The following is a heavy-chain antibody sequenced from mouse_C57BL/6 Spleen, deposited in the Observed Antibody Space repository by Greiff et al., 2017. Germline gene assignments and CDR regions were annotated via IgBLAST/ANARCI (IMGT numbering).Heavy chain of an antibody. J-gene: IGHJ4*01. D-gene: IGHD2-3*01. Sequence: VQLQQSGAELVRPGASVKLSCTASGFNIKDDYMHWVKQRPEQGLEWIGWIDPENGDTEYASKFQGKATITADTSSNTAYLQLSSLTSEDTAVYYCTFYDGYSFYAMDYWGQGTSVTVSS. V-gene: IGHV14-4*01. CDR2: IDPENGDT. CDR1: GFNIKDDY. CDR3: TFYDGYSFYAMDY.